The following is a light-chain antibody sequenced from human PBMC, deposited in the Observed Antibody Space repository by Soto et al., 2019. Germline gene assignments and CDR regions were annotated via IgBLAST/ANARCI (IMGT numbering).Light chain of an antibody. CDR3: AAWDDSLSGLVV. J-gene: IGLJ2*01. Sequence: QSVLTQPPSASGTPGQRVTISCSGSSSHIGSNYVYWYQQLPGTAPKILIYRNNQRPSGVPDRFSGSKSGTSASLAISGLRSEDEADYYCAAWDDSLSGLVVFGGGTQLTVL. CDR1: SSHIGSNY. V-gene: IGLV1-47*01. CDR2: RNN.